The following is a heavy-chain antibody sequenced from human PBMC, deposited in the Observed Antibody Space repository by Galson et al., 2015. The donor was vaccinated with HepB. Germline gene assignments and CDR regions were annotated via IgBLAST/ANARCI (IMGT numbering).Heavy chain of an antibody. CDR3: ARDRGTYYGMDV. Sequence: SLRLSCAASGFTFSSYGMHWVRQAPGKGLEWVAVIWYDGSNKYYADSVKGRFTIPRDNSKNTLYLQMNSLRAEDTAVYYCARDRGTYYGMDVWGQGTTVTVSS. J-gene: IGHJ6*02. D-gene: IGHD3-16*01. V-gene: IGHV3-33*01. CDR1: GFTFSSYG. CDR2: IWYDGSNK.